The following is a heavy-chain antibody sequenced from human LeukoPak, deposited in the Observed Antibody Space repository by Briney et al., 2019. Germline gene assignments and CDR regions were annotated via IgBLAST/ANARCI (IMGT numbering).Heavy chain of an antibody. Sequence: PSETLSLTCTVSGGSMSSYYWSRIRQPPGKGLEWIGYIHYSGSTNYNPSLKSRVTISVDTSKNQFSLKLSSVTAADTAVYYCARGAAVADPVGQGTLVAVSS. D-gene: IGHD6-19*01. J-gene: IGHJ5*02. V-gene: IGHV4-59*01. CDR1: GGSMSSYY. CDR2: IHYSGST. CDR3: ARGAAVADP.